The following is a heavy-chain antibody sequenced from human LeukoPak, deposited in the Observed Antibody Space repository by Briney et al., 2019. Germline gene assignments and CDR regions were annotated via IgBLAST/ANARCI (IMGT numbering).Heavy chain of an antibody. CDR1: GGSISTYY. CDR2: VYYGGST. V-gene: IGHV4-59*01. D-gene: IGHD2-15*01. Sequence: SKTLSLTCTVSGGSISTYYWSWIRQPPGKGLAWIGYVYYGGSTSYSPSLKSRVTISVDTSKNQFSLKLSSVTAADTAVYYCARGRGCSGGSCYADYWGQGTLVTVSS. J-gene: IGHJ4*02. CDR3: ARGRGCSGGSCYADY.